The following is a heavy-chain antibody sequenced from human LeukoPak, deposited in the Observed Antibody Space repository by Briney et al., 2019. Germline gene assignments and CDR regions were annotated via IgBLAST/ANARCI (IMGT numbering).Heavy chain of an antibody. V-gene: IGHV3-7*01. J-gene: IGHJ4*02. Sequence: GGSLRLSCAASGFTFSDYWMTWVRQAPGKGREWLANIKTDGSEKYYVDSGKGRFTISRDNANNSLYLQMNSLGVEDTAVYFCASYLYWWSDLGFWGQGTLVTVSS. CDR2: IKTDGSEK. CDR1: GFTFSDYW. CDR3: ASYLYWWSDLGF. D-gene: IGHD2-8*02.